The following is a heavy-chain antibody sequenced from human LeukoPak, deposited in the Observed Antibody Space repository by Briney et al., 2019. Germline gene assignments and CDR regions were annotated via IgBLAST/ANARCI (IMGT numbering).Heavy chain of an antibody. CDR2: IFPSDSDT. CDR1: GYSFTSYW. J-gene: IGHJ4*02. D-gene: IGHD3-3*01. Sequence: GESLKISCQGSGYSFTSYWIGWVRQMPGKGLEWMGIIFPSDSDTRYSPSFQGQVTISAGKSISTAYLQWSSLKASDTAMYFCARGLRPMRYFEYWGQGTLVTVSS. V-gene: IGHV5-51*01. CDR3: ARGLRPMRYFEY.